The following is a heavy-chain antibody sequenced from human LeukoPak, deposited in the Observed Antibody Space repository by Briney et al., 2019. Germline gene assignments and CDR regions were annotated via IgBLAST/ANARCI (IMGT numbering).Heavy chain of an antibody. CDR1: GFSFSSYA. D-gene: IGHD2-2*01. J-gene: IGHJ4*02. CDR3: ARDLAPAAPNGVGY. CDR2: ISYDGSNK. Sequence: GRSLRLSCAASGFSFSSYAMRWVRQAPGKGLEWVAVISYDGSNKYYADSVKGRFTISRDNSRNTLYLQMNSLRAEDTAMYYCARDLAPAAPNGVGYWGQGTLVTVSS. V-gene: IGHV3-30*04.